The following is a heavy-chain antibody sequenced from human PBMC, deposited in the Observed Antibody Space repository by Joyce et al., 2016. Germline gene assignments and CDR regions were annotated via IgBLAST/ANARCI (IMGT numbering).Heavy chain of an antibody. CDR2: ISFDGVYK. CDR3: ARGDDYARGSYRLPNFDY. V-gene: IGHV3-30-3*01. Sequence: QVQLVESGGGVVQPGRSLRLSCAASGFTFNTYAIHWVRQAPDKWLEWVAVISFDGVYKDYADSVKGRFTVSRDNSKNTLDLQMNSLRAEDTAVYYCARGDDYARGSYRLPNFDYWGQGTLVTVSS. D-gene: IGHD3-16*02. J-gene: IGHJ4*02. CDR1: GFTFNTYA.